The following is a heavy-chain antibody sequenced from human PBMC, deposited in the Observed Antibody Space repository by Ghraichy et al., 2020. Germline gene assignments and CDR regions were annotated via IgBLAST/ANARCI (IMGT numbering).Heavy chain of an antibody. V-gene: IGHV4-34*01. CDR3: ARGRGLFTEQQLVLFVY. Sequence: SETLSLTCAVYGGSFSSYYWSWIRQPPGKGLEWIGEINHSGSTNYNPSLKSRVTISVDTSKNQFSLKLSSVTAADTAVYYCARGRGLFTEQQLVLFVYWGQGTLVTVSS. D-gene: IGHD6-13*01. CDR2: INHSGST. CDR1: GGSFSSYY. J-gene: IGHJ4*02.